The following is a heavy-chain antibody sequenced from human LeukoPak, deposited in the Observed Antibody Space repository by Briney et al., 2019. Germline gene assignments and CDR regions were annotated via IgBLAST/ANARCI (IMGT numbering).Heavy chain of an antibody. CDR2: ISSSVSTI. CDR1: GFTLSDYY. Sequence: GGSLRLSCAASGFTLSDYYMSWIRQAPGKGLEWVSYISSSVSTIYYADSVKGRFTISRDNAKNSLYLQVNSLRAEDTAVYYCARRGYSYGYLDFWGQGTLVTVSS. V-gene: IGHV3-11*01. D-gene: IGHD5-18*01. CDR3: ARRGYSYGYLDF. J-gene: IGHJ4*02.